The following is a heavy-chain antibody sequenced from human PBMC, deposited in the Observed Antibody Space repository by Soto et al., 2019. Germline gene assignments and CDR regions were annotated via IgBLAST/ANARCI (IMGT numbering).Heavy chain of an antibody. CDR3: ARGRIVVVPAAPPSYMDV. CDR2: INPSGGST. J-gene: IGHJ6*03. CDR1: GYTFTSYY. Sequence: GASVKVSCKASGYTFTSYYMHWVRQAPGQGLEWMGKINPSGGSTSYAQKFQGRVTMTRDTSTSTVYMELSSLRSEDTAVYYCARGRIVVVPAAPPSYMDVWGKGTTVTVSS. V-gene: IGHV1-46*03. D-gene: IGHD2-2*01.